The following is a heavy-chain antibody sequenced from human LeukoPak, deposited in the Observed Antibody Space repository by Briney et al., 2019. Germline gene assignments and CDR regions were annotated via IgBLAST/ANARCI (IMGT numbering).Heavy chain of an antibody. CDR3: ATPIAVAGIYYYYGMDV. J-gene: IGHJ6*02. CDR1: GDTFSSYA. V-gene: IGHV1-69*06. D-gene: IGHD6-19*01. Sequence: ASVKVSCKASGDTFSSYAISWVRQAPGQGLEWMGGIIPIFGTANYAQKFQGRVTMTEDTSTDTAYMELSSLRSEDTAVYYCATPIAVAGIYYYYGMDVWGQGTTVTVSS. CDR2: IIPIFGTA.